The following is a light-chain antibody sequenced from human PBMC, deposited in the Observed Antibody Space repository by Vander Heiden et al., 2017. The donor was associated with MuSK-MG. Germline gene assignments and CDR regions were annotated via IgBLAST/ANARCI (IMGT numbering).Light chain of an antibody. CDR2: GAS. CDR1: QSLSSGF. Sequence: VVLTQSPVTLSLSPGERATLSCRASQSLSSGFLAWYQQQPGQPPRLLIYGASSRATGVPGRFSGSGSGTDFTLTISRLEPEDSAVYYCQQYGGSPLVTFGEGTKVEIK. V-gene: IGKV3-20*01. CDR3: QQYGGSPLVT. J-gene: IGKJ4*01.